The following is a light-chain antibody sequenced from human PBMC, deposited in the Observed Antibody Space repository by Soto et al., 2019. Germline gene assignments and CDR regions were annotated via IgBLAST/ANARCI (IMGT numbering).Light chain of an antibody. CDR1: DIGRKS. CDR3: QVSDTDSDHLVV. V-gene: IGLV3-21*02. CDR2: DDS. Sequence: SYELTQSPSVSVAPGQTATITCGGIDIGRKSVHWYQQRPGQAPLLVVFDDSDRPSGIPERFSGSNSGITANSGNTATLTISSVEAGDEADYYCQVSDTDSDHLVVFGGGTKLTVL. J-gene: IGLJ2*01.